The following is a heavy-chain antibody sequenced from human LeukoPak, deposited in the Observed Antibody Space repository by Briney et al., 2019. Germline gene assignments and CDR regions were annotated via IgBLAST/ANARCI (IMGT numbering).Heavy chain of an antibody. J-gene: IGHJ5*02. CDR2: IYYSGST. V-gene: IGHV4-31*03. CDR3: TRDLRQKRGYSGYDGPQGGWFDP. Sequence: PSETLSLTCTVSGGSISSGGYYWSWIRQHPGKGPEWIGYIYYSGSTSYNPSLKSRVTISVDTSKNQFSLKLNSVTTADTAVYYRTRDLRQKRGYSGYDGPQGGWFDPWGQGTLVTVSS. CDR1: GGSISSGGYY. D-gene: IGHD5-12*01.